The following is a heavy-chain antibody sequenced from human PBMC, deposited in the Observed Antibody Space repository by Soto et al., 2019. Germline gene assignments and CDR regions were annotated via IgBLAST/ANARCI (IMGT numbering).Heavy chain of an antibody. CDR1: GGSFSGYY. D-gene: IGHD2-2*01. Sequence: SETLSRTCAVYGGSFSGYYWSWIRQRPGKGLEWIGEINHIGSTNYNPSLKSRVTISVDTSKNQFSLKLSSVTAADTAVYYCARGRVVVVPAAIYYYYGMDVWGQGTTVTVSS. CDR3: ARGRVVVVPAAIYYYYGMDV. CDR2: INHIGST. V-gene: IGHV4-34*01. J-gene: IGHJ6*02.